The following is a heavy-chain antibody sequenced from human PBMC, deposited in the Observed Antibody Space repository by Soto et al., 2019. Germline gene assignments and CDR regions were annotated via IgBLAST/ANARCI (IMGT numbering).Heavy chain of an antibody. CDR3: ASTMDV. V-gene: IGHV3-30-3*01. CDR1: GFTFSSYA. J-gene: IGHJ6*02. CDR2: ISYDGSNK. Sequence: QVQLVESGGGVVQPGRSLRLSCAASGFTFSSYAMHWVRQAPGKGLEWVAVISYDGSNKYYADSVKGRFTISRDNSKNTLYLQMNSLRAEDTALYYCASTMDVWGQGTTVTVSS.